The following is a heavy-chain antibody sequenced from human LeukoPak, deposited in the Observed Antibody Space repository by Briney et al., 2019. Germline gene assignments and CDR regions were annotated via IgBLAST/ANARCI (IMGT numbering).Heavy chain of an antibody. D-gene: IGHD6-6*01. J-gene: IGHJ3*02. CDR1: GGSISSSSYY. Sequence: SETLSLTCTVSGGSISSSSYYWGWIRQPPGKGLEWIGSIYYSGSTYDNPSLKSRLTISVDTSNNQFSLKLSSVTAADTAVYYCARAHSSSKFGAFDIWGQGTMVTVSS. CDR3: ARAHSSSKFGAFDI. V-gene: IGHV4-39*07. CDR2: IYYSGST.